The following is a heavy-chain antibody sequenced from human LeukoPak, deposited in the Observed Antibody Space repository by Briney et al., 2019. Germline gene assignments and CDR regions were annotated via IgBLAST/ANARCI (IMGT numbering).Heavy chain of an antibody. J-gene: IGHJ6*04. D-gene: IGHD3-16*01. Sequence: GGSLRLSCAASGFTFSSYAMSCVRQAPGKGLEWVSAISGSGGSTYYADSVKGRFTISRDNSKNTLYLQMNSLRAEDTAVYYCAKGLTGWGEPPYYYGMDVWGKGTTVTVSS. V-gene: IGHV3-23*01. CDR3: AKGLTGWGEPPYYYGMDV. CDR1: GFTFSSYA. CDR2: ISGSGGST.